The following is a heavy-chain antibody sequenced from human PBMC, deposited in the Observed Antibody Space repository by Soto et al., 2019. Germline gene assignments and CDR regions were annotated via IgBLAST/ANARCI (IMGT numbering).Heavy chain of an antibody. Sequence: QVQLVESGGGVVQPGRSLRLSCEASGFIFSNYAMHWVRQAPGQGLEWVALIWFDGSYENYAESVKGRFTISRDNSKNTLYFQMNSLRVLHTAVYFCARTTGSGIFLVDYWGQGTLVTVSS. CDR1: GFIFSNYA. V-gene: IGHV3-33*01. CDR2: IWFDGSYE. CDR3: ARTTGSGIFLVDY. D-gene: IGHD3-10*01. J-gene: IGHJ4*02.